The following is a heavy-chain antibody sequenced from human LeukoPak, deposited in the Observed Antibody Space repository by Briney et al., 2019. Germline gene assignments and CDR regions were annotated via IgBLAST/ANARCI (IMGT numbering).Heavy chain of an antibody. CDR3: ARGYSSGPTRYYYMDV. J-gene: IGHJ6*03. D-gene: IGHD3-22*01. Sequence: GASVKVSCXASGYTFTSYDINWVRLATGQGLEWMGWMNPNSGNTGYAQKFQGRVTITRNTSISTAYMELSSLRSEDTAVYYCARGYSSGPTRYYYMDVWGKGTTVTVSS. V-gene: IGHV1-8*03. CDR2: MNPNSGNT. CDR1: GYTFTSYD.